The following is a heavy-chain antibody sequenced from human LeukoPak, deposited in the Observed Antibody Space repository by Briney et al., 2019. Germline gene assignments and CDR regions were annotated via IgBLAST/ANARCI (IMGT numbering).Heavy chain of an antibody. CDR1: GFTFSFSG. J-gene: IGHJ4*02. CDR2: ISDDGSRK. V-gene: IGHV3-30*18. D-gene: IGHD6-13*01. CDR3: AKDRSTTWSFDY. Sequence: GGSLRLSCAASGFTFSFSGMYWVRQAPGKGLEWVPFISDDGSRKYYADSVKGRFTISRDNSKNTLFLQMNSLRTEDTAVYYCAKDRSTTWSFDYWGQGPLVTVSS.